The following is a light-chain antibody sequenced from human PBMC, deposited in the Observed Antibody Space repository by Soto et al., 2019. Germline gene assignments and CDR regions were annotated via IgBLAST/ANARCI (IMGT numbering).Light chain of an antibody. J-gene: IGLJ2*01. CDR3: SLSYSGTRGV. Sequence: QAVVTQEPSLTVSPGGTVTLTCGCSTGTVTSGHFTYWFQQPAGPAPRPLIYNTSNTHSWTPARFSGSLRGCYAALTLSGAPPEDEAEYHGSLSYSGTRGVFGGGTKLTVL. V-gene: IGLV7-46*01. CDR2: NTS. CDR1: TGTVTSGHF.